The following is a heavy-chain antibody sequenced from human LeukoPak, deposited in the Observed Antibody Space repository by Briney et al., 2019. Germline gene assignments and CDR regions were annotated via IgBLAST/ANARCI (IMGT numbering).Heavy chain of an antibody. Sequence: SVKVSCKASGGTFSTNAISWVRQAPGQGLEWMGRIIPLHGIVDYAQKFQGRVIITADKSTSTAYMELSSLRSEDTAVYFCASERLDIDGDVLLFYYTMDVWGQGTTVTVSS. J-gene: IGHJ6*02. CDR2: IIPLHGIV. V-gene: IGHV1-69*04. CDR3: ASERLDIDGDVLLFYYTMDV. D-gene: IGHD3-10*01. CDR1: GGTFSTNA.